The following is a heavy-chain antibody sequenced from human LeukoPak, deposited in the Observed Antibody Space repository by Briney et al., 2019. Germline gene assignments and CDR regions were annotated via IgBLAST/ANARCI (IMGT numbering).Heavy chain of an antibody. CDR3: ARVRRGSGYPDY. D-gene: IGHD3-22*01. CDR2: INHSGST. CDR1: GGSFSGYY. J-gene: IGHJ4*02. V-gene: IGHV4-34*01. Sequence: SETLSLTCAVYGGSFSGYYWSWIRQPPGKGLEWIGEINHSGSTNYNPSLKSRVTISVDTSKNQFSLKLSSVTAAGTAVYYCARVRRGSGYPDYWGQGTLVTVSS.